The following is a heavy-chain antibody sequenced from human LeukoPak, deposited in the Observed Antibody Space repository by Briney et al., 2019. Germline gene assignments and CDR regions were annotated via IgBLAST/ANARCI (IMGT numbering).Heavy chain of an antibody. CDR2: ISAYNGNT. V-gene: IGHV1-18*01. D-gene: IGHD1-26*01. Sequence: ASVKVSCKASGYTFTSYGISWVRQAPGQWLEFMGWISAYNGNTNYAQKLQGRVTMTTDTSTSTAYMELRNLRSVDTAVYYCARDLEGATSPHGYWGQGTLVTVSS. CDR3: ARDLEGATSPHGY. J-gene: IGHJ4*02. CDR1: GYTFTSYG.